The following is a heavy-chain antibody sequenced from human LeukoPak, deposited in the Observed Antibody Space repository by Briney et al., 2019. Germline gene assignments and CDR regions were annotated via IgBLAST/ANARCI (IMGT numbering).Heavy chain of an antibody. CDR3: ARGFSLTNGDWFDP. V-gene: IGHV4-34*01. CDR2: INHSGST. D-gene: IGHD2-8*01. CDR1: GGSFSGYY. J-gene: IGHJ5*02. Sequence: SETLSLTCAVYGGSFSGYYWSWIRQPPGKGLEWIGEINHSGSTNYNPSLKSRVTISVDTSKNQFSLKLSSVTAADTAVYYCARGFSLTNGDWFDPWGQGTLVTVSS.